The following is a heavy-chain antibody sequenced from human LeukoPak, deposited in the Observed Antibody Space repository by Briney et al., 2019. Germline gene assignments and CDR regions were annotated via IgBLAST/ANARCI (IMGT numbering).Heavy chain of an antibody. CDR3: ARVSDTLTDY. V-gene: IGHV3-21*04. CDR1: GFTFSSYS. D-gene: IGHD3-16*01. Sequence: GGSLRLSCAASGFTFSSYSMNWVRQAPGKGLEWVSSISSSSSYIYYADSVKGRFTISRDNAKNSLYLQMNSLRSEDTAVYYCARVSDTLTDYWGQGTLVTVSS. CDR2: ISSSSSYI. J-gene: IGHJ4*02.